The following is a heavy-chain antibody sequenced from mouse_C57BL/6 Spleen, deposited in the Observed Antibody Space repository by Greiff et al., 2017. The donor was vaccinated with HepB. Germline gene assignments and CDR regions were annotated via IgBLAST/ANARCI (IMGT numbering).Heavy chain of an antibody. Sequence: QVQLQQPGAELVKPGASVKMSCKASGYTFTSYWMTWVKQRPGQGLEWIGDIYPGSGSTNYNEKFKSKATLTVDTSSSTAYMQLSSLTSEDSAVYYCARSSITTVVSYYAMDYWGQGTSVTVSS. CDR3: ARSSITTVVSYYAMDY. V-gene: IGHV1-55*01. J-gene: IGHJ4*01. D-gene: IGHD1-1*01. CDR1: GYTFTSYW. CDR2: IYPGSGST.